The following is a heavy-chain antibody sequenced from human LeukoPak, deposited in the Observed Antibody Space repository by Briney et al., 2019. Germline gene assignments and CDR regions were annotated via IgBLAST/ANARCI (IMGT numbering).Heavy chain of an antibody. V-gene: IGHV3-53*01. CDR3: AREIGRRTVTTFTVYYGMDV. CDR2: IYSGGST. J-gene: IGHJ6*02. Sequence: GGSLRLSCAAFGFTVSSNYMSWVRQAPGKGLEWVSVIYSGGSTYYADSVKGRFTISRDNSKNTLYLQMNSLRAEDTAVYYCAREIGRRTVTTFTVYYGMDVWGQGTTVTVSS. CDR1: GFTVSSNY. D-gene: IGHD4-17*01.